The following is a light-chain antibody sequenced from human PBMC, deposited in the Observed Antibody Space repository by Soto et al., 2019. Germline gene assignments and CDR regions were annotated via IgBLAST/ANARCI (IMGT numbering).Light chain of an antibody. V-gene: IGLV2-14*01. Sequence: QSALTQPASVYESPGQSLTISCNGTSSDVGCYYYVSWYQHHPGKAPKLMIYQVSNRPAGGSNRFSGSKSGNTASLTISGLQAEDEADYYCNSSTSSYTLYVFGTGTKVTVL. CDR2: QVS. J-gene: IGLJ1*01. CDR1: SSDVGCYYY. CDR3: NSSTSSYTLYV.